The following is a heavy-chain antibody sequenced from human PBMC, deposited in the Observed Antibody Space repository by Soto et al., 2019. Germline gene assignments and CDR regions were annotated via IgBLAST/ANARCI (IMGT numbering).Heavy chain of an antibody. J-gene: IGHJ3*02. Sequence: GGSLRLSCAASGFTFSSYWMHWVRQAPGKGLVWVSRINSDGSSTSYADSVKGRFTISRDNAKNTLYLQMNSLRAEETAVYYCARTTCSGGSCYAVNDAFDIWGQGTMVTVSS. D-gene: IGHD2-15*01. CDR1: GFTFSSYW. CDR3: ARTTCSGGSCYAVNDAFDI. CDR2: INSDGSST. V-gene: IGHV3-74*01.